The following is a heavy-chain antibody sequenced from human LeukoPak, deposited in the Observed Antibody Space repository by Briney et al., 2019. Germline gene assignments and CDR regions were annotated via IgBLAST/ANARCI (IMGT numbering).Heavy chain of an antibody. V-gene: IGHV3-48*04. D-gene: IGHD1-26*01. CDR3: AREDGSYGAFDI. J-gene: IGHJ3*02. CDR2: ISSSSSTI. Sequence: GSLRLSCAASGFTFSSYSMNWVRQAPGKGLEWVSYISSSSSTIYYADSVKGRFTISRDNAKNSLYLQMNSLRAEDTAVYYCAREDGSYGAFDIWGQGTMVTVSS. CDR1: GFTFSSYS.